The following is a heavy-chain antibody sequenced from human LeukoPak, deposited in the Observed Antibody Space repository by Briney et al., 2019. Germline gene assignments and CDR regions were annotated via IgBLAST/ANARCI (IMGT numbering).Heavy chain of an antibody. V-gene: IGHV3-48*01. CDR1: GFTFSSYS. CDR3: ARDGAARPWNY. Sequence: GGSLRLSCAASGFTFSSYSMNWVRQAPGKGLEWVSYISSSSSTIYYADSVKGRFTISRDNAKNSLYLQVNSLRAEDTAVYYCARDGAARPWNYWGQGTLVTVSS. CDR2: ISSSSSTI. J-gene: IGHJ4*02. D-gene: IGHD6-6*01.